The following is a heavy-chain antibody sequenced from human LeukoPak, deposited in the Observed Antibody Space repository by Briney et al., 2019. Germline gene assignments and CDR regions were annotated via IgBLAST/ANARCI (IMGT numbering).Heavy chain of an antibody. CDR3: ARDKWELLPFDY. CDR2: INQDGSEK. J-gene: IGHJ4*02. V-gene: IGHV3-7*01. D-gene: IGHD1-26*01. Sequence: GGSLRLSCAASGSTSSRYYMSWVRQTPEKGLEWVANINQDGSEKNYVDSVKGRFTISRDNAKNSLYLQMNSLRAEDTAVYYCARDKWELLPFDYWGQGTLVTVSS. CDR1: GSTSSRYY.